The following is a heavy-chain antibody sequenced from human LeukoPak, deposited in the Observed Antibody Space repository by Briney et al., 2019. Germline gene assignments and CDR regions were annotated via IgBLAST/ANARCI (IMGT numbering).Heavy chain of an antibody. CDR3: AKDRYSSGWYIEN. CDR1: GFTFSTSW. CDR2: ISGSGGST. J-gene: IGHJ4*02. Sequence: GGSLRLSCAASGFTFSTSWMTWVRQAPGKGLEWVSAISGSGGSTYYADSVKGRFTISRDNSKNTLYLQMNSLRAEDTAVYYCAKDRYSSGWYIENWGQGTLVTVSS. D-gene: IGHD6-19*01. V-gene: IGHV3-23*01.